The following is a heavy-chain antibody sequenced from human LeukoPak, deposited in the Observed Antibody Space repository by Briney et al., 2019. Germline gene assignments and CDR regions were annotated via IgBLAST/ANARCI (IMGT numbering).Heavy chain of an antibody. Sequence: GGSLRLSCAASGFTFSSYSMNWVRQAPGKGLEWVSYISSSSSTIYYADSVKGRFTISRDNAKNSLCLQMNSLRAEDTAVYYCARESYYDILTGSSLFDYWGQGTLVTVSS. V-gene: IGHV3-48*01. D-gene: IGHD3-9*01. CDR1: GFTFSSYS. J-gene: IGHJ4*02. CDR3: ARESYYDILTGSSLFDY. CDR2: ISSSSSTI.